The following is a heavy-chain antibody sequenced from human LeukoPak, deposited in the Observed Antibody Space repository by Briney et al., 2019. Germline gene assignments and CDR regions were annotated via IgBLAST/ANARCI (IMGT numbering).Heavy chain of an antibody. Sequence: QPGGSLRLSCAASGFTFSSYAMNWVRQAPGKGLEWVSSISESGGTTDYADSVKGRFTISRDNSKNTLYLQMNSLRAEDTAVYYCAKSLSPVAVKGDYFDYWGQGTLVTVSS. CDR1: GFTFSSYA. V-gene: IGHV3-23*01. J-gene: IGHJ4*02. CDR3: AKSLSPVAVKGDYFDY. D-gene: IGHD6-19*01. CDR2: ISESGGTT.